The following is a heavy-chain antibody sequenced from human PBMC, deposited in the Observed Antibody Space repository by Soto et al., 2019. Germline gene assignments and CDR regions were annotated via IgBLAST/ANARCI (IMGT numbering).Heavy chain of an antibody. CDR3: ARDLGYCSSTSCSGMDV. J-gene: IGHJ6*02. D-gene: IGHD2-2*03. V-gene: IGHV1-18*01. CDR1: GYTFTSYG. CDR2: ISAYNGNT. Sequence: GASMKVSCKASGYTFTSYGISWVRQAPGQGLEWMGWISAYNGNTNYAQKLQGRVTMTTDTSTSTAYMELRSLRSDDTAVYYCARDLGYCSSTSCSGMDVWGQGTTVTVSS.